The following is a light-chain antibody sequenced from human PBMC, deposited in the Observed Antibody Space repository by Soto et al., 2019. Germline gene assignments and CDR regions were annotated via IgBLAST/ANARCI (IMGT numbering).Light chain of an antibody. J-gene: IGLJ2*01. CDR3: CSSASRTTEV. CDR2: EET. V-gene: IGLV2-23*01. Sequence: QSALTQPASVSGSPGQSITISCTGTSSDVGSYDLVSWYQHYPGKAPKLIIDEETKQPSGISNRFSGSKSGNTASLTISGLQAEDEADYYCCSSASRTTEVFGTGTKLTVL. CDR1: SSDVGSYDL.